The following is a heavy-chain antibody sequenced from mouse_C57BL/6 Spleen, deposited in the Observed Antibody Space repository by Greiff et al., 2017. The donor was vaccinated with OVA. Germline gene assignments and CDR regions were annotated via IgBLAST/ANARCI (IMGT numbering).Heavy chain of an antibody. V-gene: IGHV5-9-1*02. Sequence: EVQRVESGEGLVKPGGSLKLSCAASGFTFSSYAMSWVRQTPEKRLEWVAYISSGGDYIYYADTVKGRFTISRDNARNTLYLQMSSLKSEDTAMYYCTRGSSYGTGAMDYWGQGTSVTVSS. D-gene: IGHD1-1*01. CDR3: TRGSSYGTGAMDY. CDR2: ISSGGDYI. CDR1: GFTFSSYA. J-gene: IGHJ4*01.